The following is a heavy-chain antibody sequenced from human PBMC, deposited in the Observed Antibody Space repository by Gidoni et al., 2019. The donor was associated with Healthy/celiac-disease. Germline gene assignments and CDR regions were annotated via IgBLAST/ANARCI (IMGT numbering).Heavy chain of an antibody. CDR1: GFTFSSYA. D-gene: IGHD3-16*01. Sequence: EVQLLESGGGLVQPGGSLRLSCAASGFTFSSYAMSWVRQAPGKGLDWVSAISGSGGSTYYADSVKGRFTISRDNSKNTLYLQMNSLRAEDTAVYYCAKGLHLGELFDYWGQGTLVTVSS. CDR2: ISGSGGST. CDR3: AKGLHLGELFDY. J-gene: IGHJ4*02. V-gene: IGHV3-23*01.